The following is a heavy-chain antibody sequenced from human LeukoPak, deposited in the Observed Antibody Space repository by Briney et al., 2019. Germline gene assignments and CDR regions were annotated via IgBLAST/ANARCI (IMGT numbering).Heavy chain of an antibody. J-gene: IGHJ4*02. CDR2: ISSSATTI. CDR3: ARSLTPIYYYDRSGRTAAFDY. Sequence: GGSLRLSCAASGFTFSDYYMSWIRQAQGKGLQWVSYISSSATTIYYADSVKGRFTVSRDNAKNSLFLQMNSLRAEDTAVYYCARSLTPIYYYDRSGRTAAFDYWGQGILVTVSS. D-gene: IGHD3-22*01. CDR1: GFTFSDYY. V-gene: IGHV3-11*01.